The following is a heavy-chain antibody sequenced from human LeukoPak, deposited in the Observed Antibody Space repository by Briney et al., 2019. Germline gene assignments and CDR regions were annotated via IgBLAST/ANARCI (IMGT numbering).Heavy chain of an antibody. CDR2: VIPIFGTA. V-gene: IGHV1-69*13. J-gene: IGHJ6*02. Sequence: GASVKVSCKACGGTFSSYAISWVRQAPGQGLEWMGGVIPIFGTANYAQKFQGRVTITADESTSTAYMELSRLRSEDTAVYYCARAPVRGWNDEISGMDVWGQGPTVTVSS. D-gene: IGHD1-1*01. CDR1: GGTFSSYA. CDR3: ARAPVRGWNDEISGMDV.